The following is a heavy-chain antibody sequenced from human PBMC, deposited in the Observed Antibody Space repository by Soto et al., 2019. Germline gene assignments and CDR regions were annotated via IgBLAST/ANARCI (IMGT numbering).Heavy chain of an antibody. CDR3: ARDYSHSADNWNDAYNWIDP. V-gene: IGHV1-2*02. D-gene: IGHD1-20*01. Sequence: QVQLVQSGAEVKRPGTSVKVSCKASGDTFTAYYMHWVRQAPRQGREWSGWCNPKTGGTNYAQKFQGRVRMHRDTAISTANVELRSLGPDDTAVFYCARDYSHSADNWNDAYNWIDPWGQGPPVTVSS. CDR1: GDTFTAYY. CDR2: CNPKTGGT. J-gene: IGHJ5*02.